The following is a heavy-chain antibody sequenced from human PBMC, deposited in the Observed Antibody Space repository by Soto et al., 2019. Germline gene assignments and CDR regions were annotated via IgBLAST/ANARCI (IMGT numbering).Heavy chain of an antibody. Sequence: PGGSLRLSCAASGFTFSSYVMHWVRQAPGKGLEWVAVISYDGSNKYYADSVKGRFTISRDNSKNTLYLQMNSLRAEDTAVYYCAKDKYDILTGPTRGWGQGTLVTVSS. J-gene: IGHJ4*02. CDR3: AKDKYDILTGPTRG. V-gene: IGHV3-30*18. CDR2: ISYDGSNK. CDR1: GFTFSSYV. D-gene: IGHD3-9*01.